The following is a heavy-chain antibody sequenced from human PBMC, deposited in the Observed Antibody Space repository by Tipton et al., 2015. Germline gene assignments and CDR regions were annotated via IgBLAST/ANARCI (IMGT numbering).Heavy chain of an antibody. V-gene: IGHV1-69*08. Sequence: QSGAEVKKPGSSVKVSCQASGASLNNFTVSWVRQAPGLGLEWMGRVIPILNTAKLAQKFQGRLTLTADKTTNTAHMELTTLRSEDPAVYYCTREGWGDIGHFDSWGQGTLVTVSS. CDR3: TREGWGDIGHFDS. J-gene: IGHJ4*02. D-gene: IGHD3-16*01. CDR1: GASLNNFT. CDR2: VIPILNTA.